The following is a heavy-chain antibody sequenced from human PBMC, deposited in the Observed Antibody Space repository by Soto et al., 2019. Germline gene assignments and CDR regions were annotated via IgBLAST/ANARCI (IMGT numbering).Heavy chain of an antibody. V-gene: IGHV4-59*01. Sequence: SETLSLTCTVSGGSISSYYWSWIRQPPGKGLEWIGYIYYSGSTNYNPSLKSRVTISVDTSKNQFSLKLSSVTAADTAVYYCARGMITFGGAWFDPWGQETLVTVSS. D-gene: IGHD3-16*01. J-gene: IGHJ5*02. CDR2: IYYSGST. CDR3: ARGMITFGGAWFDP. CDR1: GGSISSYY.